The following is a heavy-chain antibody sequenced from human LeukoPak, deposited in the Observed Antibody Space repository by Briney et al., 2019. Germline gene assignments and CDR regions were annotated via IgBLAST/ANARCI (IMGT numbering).Heavy chain of an antibody. CDR2: ISAYNGNT. V-gene: IGHV1-18*01. J-gene: IGHJ4*02. CDR3: ARDFYSSGWYLLDY. Sequence: GASVKVSCKASGYTFTSYDISWVRQAPGQGLEWMGWISAYNGNTNYAQKLQGRVTMTTDTSTSTAYMELRSLRSDDTAVYYCARDFYSSGWYLLDYWGQGTLVTVSS. CDR1: GYTFTSYD. D-gene: IGHD6-19*01.